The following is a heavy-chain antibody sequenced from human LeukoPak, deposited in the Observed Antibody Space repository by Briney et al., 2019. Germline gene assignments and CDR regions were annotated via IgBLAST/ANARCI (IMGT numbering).Heavy chain of an antibody. Sequence: PGGSLRLSCAASGFTFSSYGMHWVRQAPGKGLEWVAVISYDGSNKYYADSVKGRFTISRDNSKNTLFLQMNSLRAEDTAEYYCVKGLAYYDGSGYYPSFDHWGQGTLVTVSS. CDR2: ISYDGSNK. CDR1: GFTFSSYG. J-gene: IGHJ4*02. D-gene: IGHD3-22*01. CDR3: VKGLAYYDGSGYYPSFDH. V-gene: IGHV3-30*18.